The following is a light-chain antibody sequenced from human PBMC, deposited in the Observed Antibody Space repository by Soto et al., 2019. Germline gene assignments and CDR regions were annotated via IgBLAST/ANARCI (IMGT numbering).Light chain of an antibody. CDR3: AAWYDSLNGPV. CDR1: SSNIGSNT. J-gene: IGLJ1*01. V-gene: IGLV1-44*01. Sequence: QSVLTQPPSASGTPGQRVTISCSGSSSNIGSNTVNWYQQLPGTAPKLLIYSNNQRPSGVPDRFSGSKPGTSASLAISGLQSEDEADYYCAAWYDSLNGPVFGTGTKLTVL. CDR2: SNN.